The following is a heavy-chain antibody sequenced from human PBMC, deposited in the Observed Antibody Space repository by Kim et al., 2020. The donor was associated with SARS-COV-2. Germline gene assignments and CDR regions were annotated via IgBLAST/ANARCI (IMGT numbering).Heavy chain of an antibody. Sequence: SLKGRFTISRDNAENLLYLEMNSLGADDTAVYYCARVPVGASSWYYFDSWGQGTLVTVSS. J-gene: IGHJ4*02. D-gene: IGHD6-13*01. CDR3: ARVPVGASSWYYFDS. V-gene: IGHV3-11*05.